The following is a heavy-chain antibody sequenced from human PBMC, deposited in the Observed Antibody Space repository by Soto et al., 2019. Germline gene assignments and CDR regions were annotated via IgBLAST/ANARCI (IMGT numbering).Heavy chain of an antibody. CDR1: GFTFSTHW. J-gene: IGHJ4*02. CDR2: INDDGSER. CDR3: AKDAR. Sequence: EVQLVESGGDLVQPGGSLRLSCAASGFTFSTHWMSWVRQAPGKGLEWVANINDDGSERNYADSVRGRFSVSRDNAKNSLFLQMNGLRVEDTALYYCAKDARWGQGTQVTVSS. V-gene: IGHV3-7*05.